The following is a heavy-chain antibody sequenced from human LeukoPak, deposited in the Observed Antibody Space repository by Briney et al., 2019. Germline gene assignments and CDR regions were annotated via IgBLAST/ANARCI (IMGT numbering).Heavy chain of an antibody. V-gene: IGHV4-34*01. Sequence: SETLSLTCAVYGGSFSGYYWSSIRQPPGKGLEWIGEINHSGSTNYNPSLKSRVTISVDTSKNQFSLKLRSVTAADRAVYYCARHNPKRLLWFGKAPSFDPWGQGTLVTVSS. CDR1: GGSFSGYY. CDR3: ARHNPKRLLWFGKAPSFDP. CDR2: INHSGST. D-gene: IGHD3-10*01. J-gene: IGHJ5*02.